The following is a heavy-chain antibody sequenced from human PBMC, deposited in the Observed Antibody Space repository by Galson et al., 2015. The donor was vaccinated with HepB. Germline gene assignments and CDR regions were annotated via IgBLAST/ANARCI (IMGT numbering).Heavy chain of an antibody. CDR1: GFTFSSYG. D-gene: IGHD3-10*01. CDR2: IWYDGSNK. Sequence: SLRLSCAASGFTFSSYGMHWVRQAPGKGLEWVAVIWYDGSNKYYADSVKGRFTISGDNSKNTLYLQTNSLRAEDTAVYYCARGFIWFGELPHPFDYWGQGTLVTVSS. V-gene: IGHV3-33*01. J-gene: IGHJ4*02. CDR3: ARGFIWFGELPHPFDY.